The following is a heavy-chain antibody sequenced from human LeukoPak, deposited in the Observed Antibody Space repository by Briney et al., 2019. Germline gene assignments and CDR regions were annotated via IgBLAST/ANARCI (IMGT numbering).Heavy chain of an antibody. J-gene: IGHJ4*02. D-gene: IGHD3-22*01. V-gene: IGHV3-23*01. CDR1: AFSFGSYA. CDR3: ARLSDDSSGYYASDFDY. Sequence: GGSLRLSCAASAFSFGSYAMSWVRQAPGKGLEWVSAISSSGGSTYYADSVKGRFTISRDNSKNTLYLQMNSLRAEDTAVYYCARLSDDSSGYYASDFDYWGQGTLVTVSS. CDR2: ISSSGGST.